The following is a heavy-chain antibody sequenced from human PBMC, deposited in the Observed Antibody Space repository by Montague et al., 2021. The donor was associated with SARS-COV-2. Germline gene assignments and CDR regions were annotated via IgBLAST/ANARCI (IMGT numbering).Heavy chain of an antibody. CDR1: GGSISSGSYY. CDR2: ISISGST. Sequence: TLSLTCTVSGGSISSGSYYWSWIRQPAGKGLEWIGRISISGSTNYNPSLKSRVTISVDTSKNQFSLKLRSVTAADTAIYYCARPGRAPFHYAMDVWGQGTTVTVSS. J-gene: IGHJ6*02. CDR3: ARPGRAPFHYAMDV. D-gene: IGHD2/OR15-2a*01. V-gene: IGHV4-61*02.